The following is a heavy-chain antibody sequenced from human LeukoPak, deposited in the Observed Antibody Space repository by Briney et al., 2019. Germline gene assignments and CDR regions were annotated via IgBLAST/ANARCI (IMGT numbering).Heavy chain of an antibody. CDR1: GFTFSDYY. Sequence: PGGSLRLSCAASGFTFSDYYMSWIRQAPGKGLEWVSHISGSSSDTKYADSVKGRFTISRDNAKNSLYLQMNSLRAEDTAVYYCARYCSSTTCYDYWGQGTLVTVSS. CDR3: ARYCSSTTCYDY. CDR2: ISGSSSDT. J-gene: IGHJ4*02. D-gene: IGHD2-2*01. V-gene: IGHV3-11*03.